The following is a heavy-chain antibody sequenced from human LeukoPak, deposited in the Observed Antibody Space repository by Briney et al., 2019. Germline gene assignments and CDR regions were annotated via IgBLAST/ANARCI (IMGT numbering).Heavy chain of an antibody. Sequence: PSETLSLTCAVSGGSFSSNKWWSWVRQPPGKGLEWIGEINHSESTNYNPSLKSRVTISVDTSKNHFSLKLSSVTAADTAVYYCARHAPLGYSSVWYPPPNWFDPWGQGTLVTVSS. CDR3: ARHAPLGYSSVWYPPPNWFDP. V-gene: IGHV4-4*02. J-gene: IGHJ5*02. CDR1: GGSFSSNKW. CDR2: INHSEST. D-gene: IGHD6-19*01.